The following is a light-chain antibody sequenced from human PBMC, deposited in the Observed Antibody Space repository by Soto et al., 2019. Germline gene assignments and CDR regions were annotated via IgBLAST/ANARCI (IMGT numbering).Light chain of an antibody. CDR2: GAS. J-gene: IGKJ1*01. CDR3: QQYGSSPPTLT. Sequence: EIVLTQSPGTLSLSPGERATLSCRASQSVSSSYLAWYQQKPGQAPRLLIYGASSRATGIPDRFSGSGSGTDFTLTISRLELEEFAVYYCQQYGSSPPTLTFGQGTKVEIK. V-gene: IGKV3-20*01. CDR1: QSVSSSY.